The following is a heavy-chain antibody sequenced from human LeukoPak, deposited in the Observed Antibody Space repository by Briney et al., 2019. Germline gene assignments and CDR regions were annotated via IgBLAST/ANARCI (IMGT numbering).Heavy chain of an antibody. J-gene: IGHJ4*02. Sequence: GGSLRLSCAASGFTFNTYGMTWVRQAPGKGLEWVSGIGGSGGSTYYADSVKGRFTISRDHSKNTLYLQMNSLRAEDTAVYYCAKAPVDTPLARSDYWGQGTLVTVSS. CDR1: GFTFNTYG. V-gene: IGHV3-23*01. D-gene: IGHD5-18*01. CDR3: AKAPVDTPLARSDY. CDR2: IGGSGGST.